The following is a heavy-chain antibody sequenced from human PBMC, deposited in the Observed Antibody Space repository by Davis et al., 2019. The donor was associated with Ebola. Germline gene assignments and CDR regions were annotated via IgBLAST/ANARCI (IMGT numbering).Heavy chain of an antibody. Sequence: GESLKISCAASGFTFSSYWMSWVRQAPGKGLEWVANIKQDGSEKYYVDSVKGRFTISRDNAKNSLYLQMNSLRAEDTAVYYCASIAARPEYFYYYYYMDVWGKGTTVTVSS. CDR1: GFTFSSYW. J-gene: IGHJ6*03. CDR3: ASIAARPEYFYYYYYMDV. CDR2: IKQDGSEK. V-gene: IGHV3-7*03. D-gene: IGHD6-6*01.